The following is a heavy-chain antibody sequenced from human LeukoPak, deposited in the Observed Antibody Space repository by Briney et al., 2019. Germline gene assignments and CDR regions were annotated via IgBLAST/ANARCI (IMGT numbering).Heavy chain of an antibody. V-gene: IGHV3-11*01. D-gene: IGHD1-26*01. CDR2: ISGSGTNI. Sequence: GGSLRLSCAASGFSLSDYYMSWIRQAPGKGLEWVSNISGSGTNIKYADSAKGRFTIFRDNSKNSLYLQMNSLRAEDTAVYYCARDVGSSGIPPYFDYWGQGTLVTVSS. J-gene: IGHJ4*02. CDR1: GFSLSDYY. CDR3: ARDVGSSGIPPYFDY.